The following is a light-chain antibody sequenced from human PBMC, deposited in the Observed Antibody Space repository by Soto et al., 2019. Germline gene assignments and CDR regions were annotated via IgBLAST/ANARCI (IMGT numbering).Light chain of an antibody. V-gene: IGKV3D-20*02. Sequence: EIVLTQSPDTLSLSPGERATLSCRASPTVSSSHLAWYQQKPGQAPRLLIYDASNRATGIPARFSGSGSGTDFTLTISSLEPEDFAVYYCQQRSNWLTFGGGTKVEIK. CDR2: DAS. CDR1: PTVSSSH. J-gene: IGKJ4*01. CDR3: QQRSNWLT.